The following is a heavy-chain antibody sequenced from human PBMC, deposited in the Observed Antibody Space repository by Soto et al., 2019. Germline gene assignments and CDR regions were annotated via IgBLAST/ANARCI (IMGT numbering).Heavy chain of an antibody. V-gene: IGHV1-3*01. CDR1: GYTFTSYA. Sequence: ASVKVSCKASGYTFTSYARHWVRQAPGQRLEWMGWINAGNGNTKYSQKFQGRVTITRDTSASTAYMELSSLRSEDTAVYYCARDRGRSYSDYWGQGTLVTAPQ. J-gene: IGHJ4*02. CDR2: INAGNGNT. D-gene: IGHD3-10*01. CDR3: ARDRGRSYSDY.